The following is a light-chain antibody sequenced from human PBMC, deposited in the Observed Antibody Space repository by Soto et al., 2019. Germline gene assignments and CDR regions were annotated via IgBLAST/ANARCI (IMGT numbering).Light chain of an antibody. CDR3: LQHISYPLT. V-gene: IGKV1-17*03. J-gene: IGKJ4*01. CDR2: AAA. CDR1: QGISNY. Sequence: DIQMTQSPSAMSASVGDRVTITCGASQGISNYLAWFQQKPGKVPKLLIYAAASLESGVPSRFSGSGSGAECTLTISSLQPEDFATYYCLQHISYPLTFGGGAKVEIK.